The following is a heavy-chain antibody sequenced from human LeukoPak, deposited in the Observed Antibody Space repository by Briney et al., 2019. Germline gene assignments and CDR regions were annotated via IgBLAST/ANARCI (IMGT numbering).Heavy chain of an antibody. Sequence: PGGSLRLSCAASGFTFSSYGMSWVRQAPGKGLEWVSGINWNGGSTGYADSVKGRFTISRDNAKNSLYLQMNSLRAEDTALYYCARGFQSYYDFWSGYFDWFDPWGQGTLVTVSS. D-gene: IGHD3-3*01. CDR1: GFTFSSYG. J-gene: IGHJ5*02. CDR2: INWNGGST. CDR3: ARGFQSYYDFWSGYFDWFDP. V-gene: IGHV3-20*04.